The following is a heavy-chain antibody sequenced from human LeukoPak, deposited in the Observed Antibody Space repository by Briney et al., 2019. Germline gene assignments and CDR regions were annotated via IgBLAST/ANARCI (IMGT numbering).Heavy chain of an antibody. CDR3: ARLWSHSKAEDY. D-gene: IGHD3-16*01. CDR1: GDSISSGLYS. V-gene: IGHV4-39*01. Sequence: PSETLSLTCTVSGDSISSGLYSWGWIRQPPGEGLEWIGNIYHNGDTYYNPSLRSRVTISVDTSENQFSLSLRSVTAADTAVYYCARLWSHSKAEDYWGQGTVVTVSS. CDR2: IYHNGDT. J-gene: IGHJ4*02.